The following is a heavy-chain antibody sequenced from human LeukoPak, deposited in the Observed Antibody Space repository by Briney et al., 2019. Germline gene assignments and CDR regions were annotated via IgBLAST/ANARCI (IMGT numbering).Heavy chain of an antibody. V-gene: IGHV3-23*01. Sequence: GGSLRLSCAASGFTFSSYAMTWVRQAPGKGPEWVSDISGSGGSTYYADSVKGRFTISRDNSKNTLYLQMNSLRAEDTAVYYCARSTYSSPVAPLGDYWGQGTLVTVSS. CDR1: GFTFSSYA. CDR2: ISGSGGST. CDR3: ARSTYSSPVAPLGDY. D-gene: IGHD6-19*01. J-gene: IGHJ4*02.